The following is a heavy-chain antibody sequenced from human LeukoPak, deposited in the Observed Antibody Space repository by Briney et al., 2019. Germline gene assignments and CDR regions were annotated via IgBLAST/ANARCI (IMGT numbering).Heavy chain of an antibody. J-gene: IGHJ4*02. CDR3: ARDEDYGISVNVDY. CDR2: MNPNSGTT. Sequence: ASVKVSCKASGYTFTSYDINWVRQATGQGLEWLGWMNPNSGTTGYAQKFQGRVTMTTDTSTSTAYMELRRLRSDDTAVYYCARDEDYGISVNVDYWGQGTLVTVSS. D-gene: IGHD4-17*01. V-gene: IGHV1-8*02. CDR1: GYTFTSYD.